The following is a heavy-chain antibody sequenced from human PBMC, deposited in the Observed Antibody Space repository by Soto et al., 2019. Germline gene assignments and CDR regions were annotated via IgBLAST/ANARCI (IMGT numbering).Heavy chain of an antibody. CDR3: GRGPSPRAPAGGTPYYYAMDV. CDR2: MNPINGAT. Sequence: ASVTVSCKASGYDFTAYDINWVRRASGQGLEWMGWMNPINGATGSARRFQGRVSMTRNTATATAYLELTSLRSDDSAVYFCGRGPSPRAPAGGTPYYYAMDVWGQGTTVTVSS. J-gene: IGHJ6*02. D-gene: IGHD2-2*01. V-gene: IGHV1-8*02. CDR1: GYDFTAYD.